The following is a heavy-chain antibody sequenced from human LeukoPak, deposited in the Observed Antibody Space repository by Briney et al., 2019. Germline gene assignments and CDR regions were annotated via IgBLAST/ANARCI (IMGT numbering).Heavy chain of an antibody. CDR1: GYTFTSYG. CDR3: ARGGCSGGSCYSFDP. V-gene: IGHV1-18*04. D-gene: IGHD2-15*01. CDR2: ISAYNGNT. J-gene: IGHJ5*02. Sequence: ASVKVSCKASGYTFTSYGISWVRQAPGQGLEWMGWISAYNGNTNYAQKLQGIVTMTTDTSTSTAYMELRSLRSDDTAVYYCARGGCSGGSCYSFDPWGQGTLVTVSS.